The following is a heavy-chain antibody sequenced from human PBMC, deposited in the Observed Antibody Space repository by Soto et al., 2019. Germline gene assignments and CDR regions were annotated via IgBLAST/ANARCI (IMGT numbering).Heavy chain of an antibody. CDR3: ARAPRGPALPMDV. V-gene: IGHV3-48*01. J-gene: IGHJ6*03. CDR2: ISSSSSTI. D-gene: IGHD2-2*01. Sequence: GRSLRLSCAASGFTFSSYSMNRVLQAPGKGLEWVSYISSSSSTIYYADSVKGRFTISRDNAKNSLYLQMNSLRAEDTAVYYCARAPRGPALPMDVWGKGTTVTVSS. CDR1: GFTFSSYS.